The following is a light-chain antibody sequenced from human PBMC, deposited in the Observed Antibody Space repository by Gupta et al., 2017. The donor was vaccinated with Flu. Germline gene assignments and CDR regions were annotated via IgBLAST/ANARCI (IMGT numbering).Light chain of an antibody. CDR2: GAS. Sequence: EIVMTPSPATLSVSPGERATLSCRASEFFTGNLAWYQQKPGQAPRLLIYGASTRATGVPARFSGSGSGTQFTLTISSLQSEDFALYYCQQYNNWPYTFGQGTKVENK. J-gene: IGKJ2*01. CDR1: EFFTGN. V-gene: IGKV3-15*01. CDR3: QQYNNWPYT.